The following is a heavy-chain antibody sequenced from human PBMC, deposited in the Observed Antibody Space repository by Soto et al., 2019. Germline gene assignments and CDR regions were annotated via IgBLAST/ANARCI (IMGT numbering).Heavy chain of an antibody. J-gene: IGHJ4*02. CDR2: ISAYNGNT. CDR3: ARDSDGVTGDYAPGLIDY. D-gene: IGHD4-17*01. CDR1: GYTFTSYG. Sequence: ASVKVSCKASGYTFTSYGISWVRQAPGQGLEWMGWISAYNGNTNYAQKLQGRVTMTTDTSTSTAYMELRSLRSDDTAVYYCARDSDGVTGDYAPGLIDYWGQGTLVTVSS. V-gene: IGHV1-18*01.